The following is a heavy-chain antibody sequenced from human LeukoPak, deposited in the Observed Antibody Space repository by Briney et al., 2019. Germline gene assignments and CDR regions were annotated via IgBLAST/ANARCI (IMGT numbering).Heavy chain of an antibody. J-gene: IGHJ5*02. CDR2: IYHSGTT. CDR1: GGSISSITYY. V-gene: IGHV4-39*07. Sequence: PSETLSLTCTVSGGSISSITYYWGWIRQAPGKGLEWIGEIYHSGTTHYNPSLKSRVTISVDTSKKQISLNLNSVTAADTAVYYCARKGGGQLVNTRRWFDPWGQGTLVTVSS. CDR3: ARKGGGQLVNTRRWFDP. D-gene: IGHD6-13*01.